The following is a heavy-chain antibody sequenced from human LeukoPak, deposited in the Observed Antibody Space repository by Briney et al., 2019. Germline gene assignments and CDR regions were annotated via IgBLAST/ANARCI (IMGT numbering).Heavy chain of an antibody. Sequence: GGSLRLSCAASGFTFNNYAMSWVRQAPGKGLKWVSAISSRGGSTYYADSVKGRFTISRDNSKNTLYLQMNSLRAEDTAVYYCAKDPTDFDSSGQTYFDYWGQGTLVTVSS. CDR3: AKDPTDFDSSGQTYFDY. D-gene: IGHD3-22*01. V-gene: IGHV3-23*01. J-gene: IGHJ4*02. CDR2: ISSRGGST. CDR1: GFTFNNYA.